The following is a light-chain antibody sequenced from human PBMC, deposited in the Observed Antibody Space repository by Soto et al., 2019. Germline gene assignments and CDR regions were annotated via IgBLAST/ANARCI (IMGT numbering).Light chain of an antibody. V-gene: IGKV3-20*01. CDR1: QSVSSTY. J-gene: IGKJ2*01. Sequence: EIVLTQSPGTLSLSPGERATLSCRASQSVSSTYIAWYQQNPGQAPRLLIYGASSRATGIPDRFGGSGSGTDFTLTISRLEPEDFAVYFCQQYGRSPPFTFGQGTKVEIK. CDR3: QQYGRSPPFT. CDR2: GAS.